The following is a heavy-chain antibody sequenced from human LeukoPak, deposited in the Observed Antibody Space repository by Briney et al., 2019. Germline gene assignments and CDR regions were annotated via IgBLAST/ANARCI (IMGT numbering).Heavy chain of an antibody. CDR3: ARRRSTDYVSNWFDP. CDR1: GGSISSYY. D-gene: IGHD4-17*01. V-gene: IGHV4-59*08. J-gene: IGHJ5*02. Sequence: SETLSHTCTVSGGSISSYYWSWIRQPPGKGLEWIGYIYYSGSTNYNPSLKSRVTISVDTSKNQFSLKLSSVTAADTAVYYCARRRSTDYVSNWFDPWGQGTLVTVSS. CDR2: IYYSGST.